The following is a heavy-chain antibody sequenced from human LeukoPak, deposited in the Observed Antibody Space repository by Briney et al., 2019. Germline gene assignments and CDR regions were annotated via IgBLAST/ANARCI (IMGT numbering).Heavy chain of an antibody. Sequence: PSETLSLTCTVSGGSISSIIYYWGWIRQPPGKGLEWIGTIYYSGSTHYNVSLKSRVTISVDTSRNQFSLNLSSVTAADTAVYYCARHSRSVDYGSGSYTWDYWGQGTLVTVSS. CDR2: IYYSGST. CDR3: ARHSRSVDYGSGSYTWDY. CDR1: GGSISSIIYY. D-gene: IGHD3-10*01. V-gene: IGHV4-39*01. J-gene: IGHJ4*02.